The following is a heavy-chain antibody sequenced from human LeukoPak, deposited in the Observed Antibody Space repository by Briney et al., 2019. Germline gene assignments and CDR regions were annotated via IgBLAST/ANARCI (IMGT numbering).Heavy chain of an antibody. D-gene: IGHD3-3*01. Sequence: ASVKVSCKASGYTFTSYGISWVRQAPGQGLEWMGWISAYNGNTNYAQKLQGRVTMTTDTSTGTAYMELRSLRSDDTAVYYCARSRGGYYSGYYFDYWGQGTLVTVSS. J-gene: IGHJ4*02. CDR3: ARSRGGYYSGYYFDY. CDR1: GYTFTSYG. V-gene: IGHV1-18*01. CDR2: ISAYNGNT.